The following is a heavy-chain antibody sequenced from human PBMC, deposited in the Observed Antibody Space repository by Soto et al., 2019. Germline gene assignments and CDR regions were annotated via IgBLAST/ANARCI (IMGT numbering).Heavy chain of an antibody. CDR2: INHSGST. CDR3: ARGDIVVVPAAKINRYYYFDY. CDR1: GGSFSGYY. Sequence: SETLSLTCAVYGGSFSGYYWSWIRQPPGKGLEWIGEINHSGSTNYNPSLKSRVTISVDTSKNQFSLKLSSVTAADTAVYYCARGDIVVVPAAKINRYYYFDYWGQGTLVTVSS. V-gene: IGHV4-34*01. J-gene: IGHJ4*02. D-gene: IGHD2-2*01.